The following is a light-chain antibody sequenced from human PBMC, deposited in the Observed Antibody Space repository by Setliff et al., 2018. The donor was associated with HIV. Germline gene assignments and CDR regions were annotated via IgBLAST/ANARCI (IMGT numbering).Light chain of an antibody. CDR2: GNN. J-gene: IGLJ2*01. Sequence: GAPGQRVTISCTGSSSNIGAGYDVHWYQQFPGTAPKLLIFGNNNRPSGVPDRFSASKSGTSASLAITGLQAEDGADYYCQSYDSSLSVVVFGGGTQLTVL. CDR3: QSYDSSLSVVV. V-gene: IGLV1-40*01. CDR1: SSNIGAGYD.